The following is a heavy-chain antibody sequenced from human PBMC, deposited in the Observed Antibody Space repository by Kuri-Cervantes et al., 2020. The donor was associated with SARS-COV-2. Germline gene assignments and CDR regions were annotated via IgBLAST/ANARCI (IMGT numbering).Heavy chain of an antibody. CDR3: ARVGRVGATWADFDY. D-gene: IGHD1-26*01. V-gene: IGHV4-59*01. CDR1: GDSISSYY. CDR2: IYYSGST. Sequence: GSLRLSCTVSGDSISSYYWSWIRQTPGKGLEWIGYIYYSGSTNYNPSLKSRVTISVDTSKNQFSLKLSSVTAADTAVYYCARVGRVGATWADFDYWGQGTLVTVSS. J-gene: IGHJ4*02.